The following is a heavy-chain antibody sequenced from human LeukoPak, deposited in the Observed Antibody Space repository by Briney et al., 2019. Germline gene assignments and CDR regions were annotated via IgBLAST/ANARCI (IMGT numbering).Heavy chain of an antibody. J-gene: IGHJ4*02. Sequence: GGSLRLSCAASGFIFSSYAMSWVRQAPGKGLEWVSGISGSGGNTFYADSVKGRFTISRDNSKGTLSLQMNSLRAEDTAMYYCAKGDCSSTNCYPDYWGQGILVTVSS. CDR2: ISGSGGNT. CDR1: GFIFSSYA. D-gene: IGHD2-2*01. CDR3: AKGDCSSTNCYPDY. V-gene: IGHV3-23*01.